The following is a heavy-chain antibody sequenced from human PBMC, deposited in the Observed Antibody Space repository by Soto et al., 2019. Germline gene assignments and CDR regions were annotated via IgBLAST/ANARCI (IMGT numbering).Heavy chain of an antibody. Sequence: QVQLVQSGAEVKKPGASVKVSCKASGYTFTSYYMHWVRQAPGQGLEWMGIINPSGGSTSYAQKFQGRVTMPRDTSTSTVYMELSSLRSEDTAVYYCARGNIVVVVAAANFDYWGQGTLVTVSS. CDR2: INPSGGST. CDR1: GYTFTSYY. J-gene: IGHJ4*02. D-gene: IGHD2-15*01. CDR3: ARGNIVVVVAAANFDY. V-gene: IGHV1-46*01.